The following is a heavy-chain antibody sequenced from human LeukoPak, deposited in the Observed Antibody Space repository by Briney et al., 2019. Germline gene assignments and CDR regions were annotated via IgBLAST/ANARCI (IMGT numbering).Heavy chain of an antibody. Sequence: GESLKISCQGSGYTITNYWIAWLRQMPGKGLEWMGIIYPGDSDTRYSPSFQGQVTISADKSISTAYLQWSSLKASDTAMYYCASSYGSGSYGGFDYWGQGTLVTVSS. J-gene: IGHJ4*02. CDR2: IYPGDSDT. CDR1: GYTITNYW. CDR3: ASSYGSGSYGGFDY. V-gene: IGHV5-51*01. D-gene: IGHD3-10*01.